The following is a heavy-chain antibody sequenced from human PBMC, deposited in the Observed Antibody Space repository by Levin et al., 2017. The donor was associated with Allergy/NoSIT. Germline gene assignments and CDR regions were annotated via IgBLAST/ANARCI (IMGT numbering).Heavy chain of an antibody. Sequence: GGSLRLSCAASGFTFSDYAMHWVRQAPGRGLEWVAFISNNGNIKYNADSVQGRFTISRSNANNTLYLQMNSLRAEDTGVYYCARDYWTYTGTRDGTDVWSQGTTVAISS. CDR2: ISNNGNIK. D-gene: IGHD1-1*01. J-gene: IGHJ6*02. CDR1: GFTFSDYA. CDR3: ARDYWTYTGTRDGTDV. V-gene: IGHV3-30*04.